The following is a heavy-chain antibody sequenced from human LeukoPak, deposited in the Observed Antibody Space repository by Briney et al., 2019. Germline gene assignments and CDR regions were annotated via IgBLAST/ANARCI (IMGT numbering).Heavy chain of an antibody. CDR2: ISHSGNT. D-gene: IGHD3-10*01. J-gene: IGHJ4*02. V-gene: IGHV4-59*01. CDR1: GGSTSSYY. CDR3: ARNYYGSGSYYNFPFDY. Sequence: PSETLSLICSVSGGSTSSYYWNWIRQPPGKGLEWIGYISHSGNTNYNPSLKSRVTMSVDTSKNQFSLKLSSVTAADTAVYYCARNYYGSGSYYNFPFDYWGQGTLVTVSS.